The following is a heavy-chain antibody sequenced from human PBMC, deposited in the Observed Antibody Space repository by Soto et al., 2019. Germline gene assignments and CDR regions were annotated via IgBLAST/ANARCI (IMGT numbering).Heavy chain of an antibody. J-gene: IGHJ6*02. CDR3: ARGSSIAGLYYGMDV. V-gene: IGHV4-31*03. Sequence: QVQLQESGPGLVKPSQTLSLTCTVSGGSISSGGYYWTWIRQHPGKGLEWIGYNYYSGITYYNPSLKSRVHXSXXXSXXQFSLKLSSVTAADTAVYYCARGSSIAGLYYGMDVWGQGTTVTVSS. CDR2: NYYSGIT. CDR1: GGSISSGGYY. D-gene: IGHD6-6*01.